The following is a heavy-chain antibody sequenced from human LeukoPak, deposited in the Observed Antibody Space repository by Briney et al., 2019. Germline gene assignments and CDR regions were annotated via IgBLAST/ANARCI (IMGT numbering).Heavy chain of an antibody. CDR1: GLTFDDYA. D-gene: IGHD6-19*01. CDR3: AKDGSGHYYYGMDV. J-gene: IGHJ6*02. Sequence: GRSLRLSCAASGLTFDDYAMHWVRQAPGKGLEWVSGISWNSGSIGYADSVKGRFTISRDNAKNSLYLQMNSLRAEDTALYYCAKDGSGHYYYGMDVWGQGTTVTVSS. CDR2: ISWNSGSI. V-gene: IGHV3-9*01.